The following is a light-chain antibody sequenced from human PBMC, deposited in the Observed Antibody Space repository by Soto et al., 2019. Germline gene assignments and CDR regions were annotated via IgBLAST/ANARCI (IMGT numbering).Light chain of an antibody. CDR1: KLGDKY. CDR3: QAWDSSTPV. Sequence: SSELTQPPSVSVSPGQTASITCSGDKLGDKYACWYQQKPGQSPVLVIYQDSKRPSGIPGRFSGSNSGNTATLTISGTQAMDEADYYCQAWDSSTPVFGTGTKLTVL. J-gene: IGLJ1*01. CDR2: QDS. V-gene: IGLV3-1*01.